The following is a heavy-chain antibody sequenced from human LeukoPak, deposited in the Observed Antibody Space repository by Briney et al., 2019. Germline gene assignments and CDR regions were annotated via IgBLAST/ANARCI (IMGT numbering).Heavy chain of an antibody. CDR3: AREKMEVGYYGLDV. D-gene: IGHD1-1*01. J-gene: IGHJ6*02. CDR2: INPNSGGT. V-gene: IGHV1-2*02. CDR1: GYTFTGYY. Sequence: GASVKVSCKASGYTFTGYYMHWVRQAPGQGLEWMGWINPNSGGTNYAQKFQGRVTMTRDTSISTAYMELSSLRSDDTAVYYCAREKMEVGYYGLDVWGQGTTVTVSS.